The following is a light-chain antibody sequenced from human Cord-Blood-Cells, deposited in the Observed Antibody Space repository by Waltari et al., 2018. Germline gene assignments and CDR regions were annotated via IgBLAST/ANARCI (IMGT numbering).Light chain of an antibody. CDR2: DVS. CDR3: CSDAGSYTLV. V-gene: IGLV2-11*01. J-gene: IGLJ2*01. CDR1: SSDVGGYNY. Sequence: QSALTQPRSVSGSPGQSVTISCTGTSSDVGGYNYVSWYQQHPDKPPKLMIYDVSKRDSGVPDRFSGSKSGTTASLTISALQAEDETDYYCCSDAGSYTLVFGGGTKLPVL.